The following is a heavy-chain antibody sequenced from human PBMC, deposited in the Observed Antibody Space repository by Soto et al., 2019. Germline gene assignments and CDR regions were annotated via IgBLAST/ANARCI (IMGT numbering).Heavy chain of an antibody. D-gene: IGHD4-17*01. CDR2: ISYDGSNK. CDR3: AKDHLMTTVTTVGY. V-gene: IGHV3-30*18. Sequence: QVQLVESGGGVVQPGGSLRLSCAASGFTFSSYGMHWVRQAPGKRLEWVAVISYDGSNKYYADSVKGRFTISRDNSKNTLYLQMNSLRAEDTAVYYCAKDHLMTTVTTVGYWGQGTLVTVSS. J-gene: IGHJ4*02. CDR1: GFTFSSYG.